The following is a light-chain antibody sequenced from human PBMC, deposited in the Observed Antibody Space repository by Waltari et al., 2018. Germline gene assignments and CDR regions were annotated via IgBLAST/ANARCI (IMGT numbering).Light chain of an antibody. J-gene: IGLJ1*01. CDR1: SSDIGFYNY. CDR3: CSYAGAYTGV. Sequence: QSALTQPRSVSGSPGQSVTISCTGTSSDIGFYNYVSWYQQHPGKAPKLVIYDVTKRPSGVPDRFSGSKSGNTASLTISGRQAEDATDYYCCSYAGAYTGVFGTGTKVTVL. CDR2: DVT. V-gene: IGLV2-11*01.